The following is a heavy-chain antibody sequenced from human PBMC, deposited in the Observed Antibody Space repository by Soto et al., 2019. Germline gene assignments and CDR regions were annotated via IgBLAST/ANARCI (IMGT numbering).Heavy chain of an antibody. D-gene: IGHD3-9*01. CDR2: IFYSGSS. CDR3: ARDLRCCGLDV. V-gene: IGHV4-59*01. CDR1: GASMRSYS. J-gene: IGHJ6*02. Sequence: SGTLSLTCNVSGASMRSYSWTWMRLSPGKGLEWIGDIFYSGSSNLNPSLRSRLSISIDTSKNKFSLMLKSVTAADTAVYYCARDLRCCGLDVWGQGTTVTVSS.